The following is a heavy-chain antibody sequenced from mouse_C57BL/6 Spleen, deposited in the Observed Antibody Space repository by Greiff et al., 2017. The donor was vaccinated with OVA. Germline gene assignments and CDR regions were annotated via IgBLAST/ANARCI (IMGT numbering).Heavy chain of an antibody. CDR3: ARSLRPYYYAMDY. D-gene: IGHD2-12*01. CDR2: INPSNGGT. CDR1: GYTFTSYW. Sequence: VQLQQSGTELVKPGASVKLSCKASGYTFTSYWMHWVKQRPGQGLEWIGNINPSNGGTNYNEKFKSKATLTVDKSSSTAYMQLSSLTSEDSAVYYCARSLRPYYYAMDYWGQGTSVTVSS. V-gene: IGHV1-53*01. J-gene: IGHJ4*01.